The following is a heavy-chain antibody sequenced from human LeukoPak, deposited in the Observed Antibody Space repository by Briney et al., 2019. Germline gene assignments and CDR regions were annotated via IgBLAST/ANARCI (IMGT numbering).Heavy chain of an antibody. CDR1: RGSISTYY. D-gene: IGHD3-10*01. J-gene: IGHJ4*02. CDR2: VFYSGTT. V-gene: IGHV4-59*01. CDR3: ARSRRSSPYSFDT. Sequence: SETLSLTCSASRGSISTYYWSWIRQPPGKGLEWIGFVFYSGTTNSNPSVKSRVSMSVDMSKNHLSLELTSVTAADSAVYYCARSRRSSPYSFDTWGQGTLVTVSS.